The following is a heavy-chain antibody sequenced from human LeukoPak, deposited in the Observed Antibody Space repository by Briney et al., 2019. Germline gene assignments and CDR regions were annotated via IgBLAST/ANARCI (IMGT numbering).Heavy chain of an antibody. Sequence: SETRSLTCTVSGGSISSSSYYWGWIRQPPGKGLEWIGSIYYSGSTYYNPSLKSRVTISVDTSKNQFSLKLSSVTAADTAVYYCARQLIVGAKYNWFDPWGQGTLVTVSS. CDR3: ARQLIVGAKYNWFDP. D-gene: IGHD1-26*01. CDR2: IYYSGST. CDR1: GGSISSSSYY. J-gene: IGHJ5*02. V-gene: IGHV4-39*01.